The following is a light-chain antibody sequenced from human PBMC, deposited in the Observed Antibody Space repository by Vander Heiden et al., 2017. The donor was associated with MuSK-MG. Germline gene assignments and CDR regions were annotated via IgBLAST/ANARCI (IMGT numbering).Light chain of an antibody. CDR3: QQHGSSPT. J-gene: IGKJ1*01. V-gene: IGKV3-20*01. CDR1: QSVSSNY. Sequence: EIVLTQSPGTLSLSPGKRATLSCRASQSVSSNYLAWYQQNPGQAPRLLIYGASSRATGIPDRFSGSGSGTDFTLTISRLEPEDFAVYYCQQHGSSPTFGQGTKVEIK. CDR2: GAS.